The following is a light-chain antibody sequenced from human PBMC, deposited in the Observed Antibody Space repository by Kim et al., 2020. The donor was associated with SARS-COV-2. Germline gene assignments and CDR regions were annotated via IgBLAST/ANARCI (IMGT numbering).Light chain of an antibody. CDR3: QQYNDWPPET. CDR1: QSVGSH. CDR2: GAS. Sequence: SPGERATLSCKASQSVGSHLAWYQHKPGQAPRLLIYGASTRATGVPARFSGSGADSEFTLTISSLQSEDFAVYYCQQYNDWPPETFGGGTKVDIK. V-gene: IGKV3-15*01. J-gene: IGKJ4*01.